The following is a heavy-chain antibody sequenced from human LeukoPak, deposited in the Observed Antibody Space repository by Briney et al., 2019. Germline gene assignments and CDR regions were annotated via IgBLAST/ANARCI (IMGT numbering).Heavy chain of an antibody. Sequence: PSETLSLTCTVSGGSISSYFWSWIRQPPGKGLEWIGYIHYSGDTNYNSSLKNRVTISLDASKNQFSLKLRSVTAADTAVYYCARYPYNDGDYTPESGYWGQGILVTVSS. V-gene: IGHV4-59*08. D-gene: IGHD4-17*01. CDR3: ARYPYNDGDYTPESGY. J-gene: IGHJ4*02. CDR1: GGSISSYF. CDR2: IHYSGDT.